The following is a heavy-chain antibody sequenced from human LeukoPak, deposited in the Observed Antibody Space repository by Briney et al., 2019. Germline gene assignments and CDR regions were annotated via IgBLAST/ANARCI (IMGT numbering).Heavy chain of an antibody. CDR1: GFTFNNYA. D-gene: IGHD3/OR15-3a*01. CDR2: IHNGGSMT. CDR3: VRGWTSPDY. Sequence: PGGSLRLSCAASGFTFNNYAMTWVRQAPGKGLEWVSSIHNGGSMTYYADSVRGRFTLSRDNSKNTLYLQMNSLRAEDTAIYYCVRGWTSPDYCGQGTLVTVSS. V-gene: IGHV3-23*01. J-gene: IGHJ4*02.